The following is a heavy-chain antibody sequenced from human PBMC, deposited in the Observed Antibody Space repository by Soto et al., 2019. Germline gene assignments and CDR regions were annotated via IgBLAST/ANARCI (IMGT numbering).Heavy chain of an antibody. CDR2: IYHSGST. CDR3: ARDSYSSGWHRGWFDP. Sequence: PSETLSLTCAVSGYSISSGYYWGWIRQPPGKGLEWIGSIYHSGSTYYNPSLKSRVTISVDTSKNQFSLKLSSVTAADTAVYYCARDSYSSGWHRGWFDPWGQGTLVTVSS. CDR1: GYSISSGYY. V-gene: IGHV4-38-2*02. J-gene: IGHJ5*02. D-gene: IGHD6-19*01.